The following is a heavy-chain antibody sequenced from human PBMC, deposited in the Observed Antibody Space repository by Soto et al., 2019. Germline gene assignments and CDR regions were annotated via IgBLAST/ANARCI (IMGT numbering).Heavy chain of an antibody. J-gene: IGHJ6*02. D-gene: IGHD2-21*02. V-gene: IGHV4-4*02. CDR2: IYHSGST. CDR3: ARDLWGYCGADCYPLDV. CDR1: GCTTRIRNW. Sequence: SDTQSQTYSYSGCTTRIRNWCRWLRQPPGKGLEWIGEIYHSGSTNYNPSLKSRVTISVDKSKNQFSLKLSSVTAADTAVYYCARDLWGYCGADCYPLDVWGQGTTVS.